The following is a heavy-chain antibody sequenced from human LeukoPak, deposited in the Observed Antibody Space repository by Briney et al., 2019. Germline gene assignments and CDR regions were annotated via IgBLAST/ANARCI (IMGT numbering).Heavy chain of an antibody. CDR2: IYTTGST. CDR3: ARVYPTSGRGRPVAFDI. CDR1: GGSISSYY. Sequence: SDTLSLTCNVSGGSISSYYWSWIRQPAAKGLDWIRRIYTTGSTNYNTPIQSRVTMSVDSSKNQISMKLCYVTAPDMAVQYRARVYPTSGRGRPVAFDIWGQGTMVTVSS. J-gene: IGHJ3*02. V-gene: IGHV4-4*07. D-gene: IGHD3-16*01.